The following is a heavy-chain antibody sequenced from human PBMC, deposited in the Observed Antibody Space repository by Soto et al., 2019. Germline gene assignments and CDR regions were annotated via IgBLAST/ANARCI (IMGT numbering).Heavy chain of an antibody. CDR1: GFTFSSYA. V-gene: IGHV3-64D*09. Sequence: GGSLRLSCSASGFTFSSYAMHWVRRAPGKGLECVSAISSNGGSTYYADSVKGRFTISRDNSKNTLYLQMSSLRAEDTAVYDCGKVSGIAVAGVFDYWGQGTLVTVSS. CDR3: GKVSGIAVAGVFDY. J-gene: IGHJ4*02. D-gene: IGHD6-19*01. CDR2: ISSNGGST.